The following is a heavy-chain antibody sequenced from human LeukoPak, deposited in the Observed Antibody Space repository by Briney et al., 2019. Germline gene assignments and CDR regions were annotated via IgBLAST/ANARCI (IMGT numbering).Heavy chain of an antibody. CDR2: IYSGGST. J-gene: IGHJ3*02. CDR3: ASEQQLVDDAFDI. CDR1: GFTVSSNY. D-gene: IGHD6-13*01. Sequence: PGGSLRLSCAASGFTVSSNYMSWVRQAPGKGLEWVSVIYSGGSTHYADSVKGRFTISRDNSKNTLYLQMNSLRAEDTAVYYCASEQQLVDDAFDIWGQGTMVTVSS. V-gene: IGHV3-53*01.